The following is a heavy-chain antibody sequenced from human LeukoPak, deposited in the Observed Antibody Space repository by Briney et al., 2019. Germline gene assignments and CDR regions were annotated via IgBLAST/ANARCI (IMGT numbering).Heavy chain of an antibody. CDR2: INHSGST. D-gene: IGHD4-23*01. V-gene: IGHV4-34*01. CDR1: GRSFSGYY. Sequence: SETLSLTCAVYGRSFSGYYWSWIRQPPGKGLEWIGEINHSGSTNYNPSLKSRVTISVDTSKNQFSLKLSSVTAADTAVYYCASSDYGGNSAKDYWGQGTLVTVSS. CDR3: ASSDYGGNSAKDY. J-gene: IGHJ4*02.